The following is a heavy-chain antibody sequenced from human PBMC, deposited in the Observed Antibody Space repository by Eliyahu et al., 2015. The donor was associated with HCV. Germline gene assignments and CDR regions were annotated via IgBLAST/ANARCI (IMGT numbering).Heavy chain of an antibody. D-gene: IGHD3-10*01. Sequence: EVQLVESGGGLVQPGRSLRLSCAASGFTFDXYAXXWVRQAPGKGLGWVSGISWNSGSIGYADSVKGRFTISRDNAKNSLYLQMNSLRAEDTALYYCAKDISHPVTMVRGVIGYGMDVWGQGTTVTVSS. CDR1: GFTFDXYA. CDR3: AKDISHPVTMVRGVIGYGMDV. V-gene: IGHV3-9*01. CDR2: ISWNSGSI. J-gene: IGHJ6*02.